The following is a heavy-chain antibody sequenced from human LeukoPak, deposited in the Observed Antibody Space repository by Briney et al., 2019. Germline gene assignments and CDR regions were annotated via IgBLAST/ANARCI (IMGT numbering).Heavy chain of an antibody. CDR3: ADLYSSSSGGTY. Sequence: GGSLRLSCAASGFTFSSYGVHWVRQAPGKGLEWVAFIRYDGSNKYYADSVKGRFTISRDNSKNTLYLQMNSLRAEDTAVYYCADLYSSSSGGTYWGQGTLVTVSS. CDR1: GFTFSSYG. V-gene: IGHV3-30*02. J-gene: IGHJ4*02. CDR2: IRYDGSNK. D-gene: IGHD6-6*01.